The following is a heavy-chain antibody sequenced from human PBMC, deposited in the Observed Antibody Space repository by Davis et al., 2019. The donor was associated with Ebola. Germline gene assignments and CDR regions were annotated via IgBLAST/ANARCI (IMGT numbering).Heavy chain of an antibody. D-gene: IGHD3-10*01. J-gene: IGHJ5*02. CDR1: GGSISSYY. Sequence: PSETLSLTCTVSGGSISSYYWSWIRQPPGKGLEWIGSIYYSGSTYYNPSLKSRVTISVDTSKNQFSLKLSSVTAADTAVYYCARRRWFGESEEKRPDYNWFDPWGQGTLVTVSS. CDR2: IYYSGST. V-gene: IGHV4-59*05. CDR3: ARRRWFGESEEKRPDYNWFDP.